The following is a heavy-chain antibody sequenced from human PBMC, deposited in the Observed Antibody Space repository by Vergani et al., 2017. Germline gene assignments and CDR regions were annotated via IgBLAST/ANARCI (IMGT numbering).Heavy chain of an antibody. D-gene: IGHD2-15*01. CDR2: INHSGST. CDR3: ARVSVVVVVAATRSRGGWIDP. V-gene: IGHV4-34*01. Sequence: QVQLQQWGAGLLKPSETLSLTCAVYGGSFSGYYWSWIRQPPGKGLEWIGEINHSGSTNYNPSLKSRVTISVDTSKNQFSLKLSSVTAADTAVYYCARVSVVVVVAATRSRGGWIDPWGQGTLVTVSS. CDR1: GGSFSGYY. J-gene: IGHJ5*02.